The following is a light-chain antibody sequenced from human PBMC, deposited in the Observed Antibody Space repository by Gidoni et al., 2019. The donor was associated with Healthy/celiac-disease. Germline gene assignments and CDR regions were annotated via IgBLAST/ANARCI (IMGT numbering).Light chain of an antibody. CDR1: QSISSY. CDR3: QQSYSTPQFT. V-gene: IGKV1-39*01. J-gene: IGKJ3*01. CDR2: AAS. Sequence: DIQMTQPPSSLSASVGDRVTITCRASQSISSYLNWYQQKPGKAPKLLIYAASSLQSGVPSRFSGSGSGTDFTLTISSLQPEDFATYYCQQSYSTPQFTFGPGTKVDI.